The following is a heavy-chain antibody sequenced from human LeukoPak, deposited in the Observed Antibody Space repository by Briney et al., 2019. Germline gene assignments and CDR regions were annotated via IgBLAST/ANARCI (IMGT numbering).Heavy chain of an antibody. CDR2: IKQDGSDR. Sequence: GGSLRLSCAASGFTFRNYWMSWVRQVPGTGLEWVANIKQDGSDRNYVTSVRGRFTISRDNAESSLYLQMNSLRAEDTAVYYCARGDSSIWYEYWGQGTLVTVSS. J-gene: IGHJ4*02. CDR1: GFTFRNYW. D-gene: IGHD6-13*01. CDR3: ARGDSSIWYEY. V-gene: IGHV3-7*03.